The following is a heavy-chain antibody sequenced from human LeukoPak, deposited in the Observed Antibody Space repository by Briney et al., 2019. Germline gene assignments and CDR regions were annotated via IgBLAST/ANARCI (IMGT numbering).Heavy chain of an antibody. CDR3: ARVPVSGPGARFDY. CDR1: GYTFTGRY. D-gene: IGHD4-11*01. CDR2: IDPNSGGT. J-gene: IGHJ4*02. Sequence: ASVKVSCKASGYTFTGRYMHWVRQAPGQGLEWMGWIDPNSGGTSYAHKFQGRVTMTRDTTISTAYMELRSLRSDDTAVYYCARVPVSGPGARFDYWGQGTLVTVSS. V-gene: IGHV1-2*07.